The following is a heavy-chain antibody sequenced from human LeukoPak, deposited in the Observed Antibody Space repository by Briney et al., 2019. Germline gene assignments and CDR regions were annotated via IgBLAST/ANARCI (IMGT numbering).Heavy chain of an antibody. CDR1: GGSFSGYY. Sequence: SETLSLTCAVYGGSFSGYYWSWIRQPPGKGLEWIGEINHSGSTNYNPSLKSRVTISVDTSKNQFSLKLSSVTAADTAVYYCARRRTRDGYNSNYFFDYWGREPWSPSPQ. CDR2: INHSGST. CDR3: ARRRTRDGYNSNYFFDY. D-gene: IGHD5-12*01. J-gene: IGHJ4*02. V-gene: IGHV4-34*01.